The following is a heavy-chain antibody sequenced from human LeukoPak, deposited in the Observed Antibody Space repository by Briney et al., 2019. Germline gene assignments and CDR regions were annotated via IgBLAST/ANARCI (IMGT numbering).Heavy chain of an antibody. Sequence: ASVKVSCKASGYTFTGYYMHWVRQAPGQGLEWMGLINPNSGGTNYAQKFQGRVTMTRDTSTSTAYMELSRLRSDDTAVYYCARGAYTYYYDSSLEGFDYWGQGTLVTVSS. CDR3: ARGAYTYYYDSSLEGFDY. CDR1: GYTFTGYY. CDR2: INPNSGGT. V-gene: IGHV1-2*02. D-gene: IGHD3-22*01. J-gene: IGHJ4*02.